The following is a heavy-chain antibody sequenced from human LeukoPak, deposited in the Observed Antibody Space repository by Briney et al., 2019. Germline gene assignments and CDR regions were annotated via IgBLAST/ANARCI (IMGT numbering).Heavy chain of an antibody. CDR3: ARGGHVRVYDSSAYYGHG. D-gene: IGHD3-22*01. V-gene: IGHV1-46*01. Sequence: ASVKVSCKASGYTFTSYYMYWVRQAPGQGLEWMGIINPSRGNTNYAQRFQGRVTMTRDMSTSTVYMELSSLRSEDTAVYYCARGGHVRVYDSSAYYGHGWGQGTLVTVSS. CDR1: GYTFTSYY. J-gene: IGHJ4*02. CDR2: INPSRGNT.